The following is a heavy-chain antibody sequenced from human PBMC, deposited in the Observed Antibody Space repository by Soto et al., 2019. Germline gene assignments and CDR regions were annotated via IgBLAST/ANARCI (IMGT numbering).Heavy chain of an antibody. CDR3: AKDLRNYDFWSGYSPYNWFDP. J-gene: IGHJ5*02. V-gene: IGHV3-33*06. CDR1: GFTFSSYG. D-gene: IGHD3-3*01. Sequence: GGSLRLSCAASGFTFSSYGMHWVRQAPGKGLEWVAVIWYDGSNKYYADSVKGRFTISRDNSKNTLYLQMNSLRAEDTAVYYCAKDLRNYDFWSGYSPYNWFDPWGQGTLVTVSS. CDR2: IWYDGSNK.